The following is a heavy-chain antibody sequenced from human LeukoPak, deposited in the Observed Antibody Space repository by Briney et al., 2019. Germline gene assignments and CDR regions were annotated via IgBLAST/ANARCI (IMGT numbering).Heavy chain of an antibody. Sequence: PSETLSLTCAVYGGPFSAYWSWIRQPPGKGLEWIGYIYYSGSTYYNPSLKSRVTISVDTSKNQFSLKLSSVTAADTAVYYCARELGRGDPWGYYYYYMDVWGKGTTVTVSS. D-gene: IGHD3-10*01. J-gene: IGHJ6*03. V-gene: IGHV4-59*01. CDR3: ARELGRGDPWGYYYYYMDV. CDR2: IYYSGST. CDR1: GGPFSAY.